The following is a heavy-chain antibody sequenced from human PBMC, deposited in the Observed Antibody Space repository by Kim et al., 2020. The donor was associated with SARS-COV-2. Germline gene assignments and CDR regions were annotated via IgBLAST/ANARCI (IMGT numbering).Heavy chain of an antibody. CDR2: ISYDGSNK. CDR1: GFTFSSYA. V-gene: IGHV3-30*04. CDR3: ARDWGQNCSSTSCNAF. J-gene: IGHJ3*01. D-gene: IGHD2-2*01. Sequence: GGSLRLSCAASGFTFSSYAMHWVRQAPGKGLEWVAVISYDGSNKYYADSVKGRFTISRDNSKNTLYLQMNSLRAEDTAVYYCARDWGQNCSSTSCNAF.